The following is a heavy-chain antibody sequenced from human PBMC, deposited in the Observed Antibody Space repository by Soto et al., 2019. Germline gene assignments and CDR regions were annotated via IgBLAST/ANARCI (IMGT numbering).Heavy chain of an antibody. V-gene: IGHV3-7*01. J-gene: IGHJ6*02. CDR3: XXXAXSGRGWDV. D-gene: IGHD3-10*01. CDR1: GFTFSSYW. Sequence: EVQLVESGGGLVQPGGSLRLSCVDSGFTFSSYWMSWVRQAPVKGLEWVGNIKQDGSEENYVDSVKGRFTNSRDNAKNSRYLQXNXXXAEDTAXYYXXXXAXSGRGWDVWGQGTTVVVSS. CDR2: IKQDGSEE.